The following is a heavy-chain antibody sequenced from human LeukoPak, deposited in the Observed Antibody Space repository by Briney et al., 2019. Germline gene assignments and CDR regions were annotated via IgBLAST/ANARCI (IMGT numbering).Heavy chain of an antibody. CDR3: ATEGTKDCSGTSCYEDS. V-gene: IGHV1-18*01. Sequence: ASVKVSCKASGYTFTSYGISWVRQAPGQGLEWMGWISAYNGNTNYAQKLQGRVTMTTDTSTSTAYMELRSLRSDDTAVYYCATEGTKDCSGTSCYEDSWGQGSLVTVSS. J-gene: IGHJ4*02. D-gene: IGHD2-2*01. CDR1: GYTFTSYG. CDR2: ISAYNGNT.